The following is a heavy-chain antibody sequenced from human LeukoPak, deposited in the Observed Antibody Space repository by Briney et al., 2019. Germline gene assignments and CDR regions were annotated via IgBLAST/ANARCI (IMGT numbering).Heavy chain of an antibody. V-gene: IGHV3-7*03. Sequence: GGSLRLSCAASGFTFSSYWMSWVRQAPGKGLEWVANIKQDGSEKYCVDSVKGRFTISRDNAKNSLYLQMNSLRAEDTAVYYCVVAATRGDMDVWGQGTTVTVSS. CDR3: VVAATRGDMDV. CDR1: GFTFSSYW. J-gene: IGHJ6*02. CDR2: IKQDGSEK. D-gene: IGHD2-15*01.